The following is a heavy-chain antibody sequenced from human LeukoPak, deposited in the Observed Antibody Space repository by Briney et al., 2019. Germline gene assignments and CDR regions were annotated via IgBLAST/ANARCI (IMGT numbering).Heavy chain of an antibody. D-gene: IGHD1-26*01. CDR2: INSDGSTT. Sequence: PGGFLRLSCAASGFTFSGSWMYWVRQAPGKGLVWVSRINSDGSTTEYADSVKGRFTISRDNAKNTLFLQLSSLRAEDTAVYYCARGPDHGGSYYHDWGQGTLVTVSS. CDR1: GFTFSGSW. V-gene: IGHV3-74*03. J-gene: IGHJ4*02. CDR3: ARGPDHGGSYYHD.